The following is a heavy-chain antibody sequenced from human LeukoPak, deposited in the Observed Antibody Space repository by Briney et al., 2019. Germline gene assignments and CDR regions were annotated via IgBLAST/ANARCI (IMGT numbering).Heavy chain of an antibody. CDR1: GDSVSGYY. D-gene: IGHD3-22*01. CDR3: ARGLRDEERHYGYYYMDV. CDR2: FYTSANT. V-gene: IGHV4-4*09. Sequence: SETLSLTCTVSGDSVSGYYGSWIRQPPGKGLEWIGYFYTSANTNYNPSLKSRVTMSVHTSKNQFSLKLTSVTAADTAVYYCARGLRDEERHYGYYYMDVWGKGTTVTVSS. J-gene: IGHJ6*03.